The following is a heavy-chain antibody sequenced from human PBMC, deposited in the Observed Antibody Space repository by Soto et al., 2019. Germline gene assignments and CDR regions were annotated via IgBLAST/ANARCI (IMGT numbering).Heavy chain of an antibody. D-gene: IGHD6-19*01. Sequence: SETLTLTCTVSGGSVSSGSYYWSWIRQPPGKGLEWIGYIYYSGSTNYNPSLKSRVTISVDTSKNQFSLKLSSVTAADTAVYYCARGGLYSSGWYRFDYWGQGTLVTVSS. CDR1: GGSVSSGSYY. CDR3: ARGGLYSSGWYRFDY. CDR2: IYYSGST. V-gene: IGHV4-61*01. J-gene: IGHJ4*02.